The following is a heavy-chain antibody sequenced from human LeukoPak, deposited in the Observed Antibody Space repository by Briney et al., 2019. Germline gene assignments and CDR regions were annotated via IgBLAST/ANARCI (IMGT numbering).Heavy chain of an antibody. V-gene: IGHV3-11*01. J-gene: IGHJ4*02. CDR3: ATMVRGIMWYFDY. D-gene: IGHD3-10*01. CDR1: GFTFSAYY. Sequence: GGSLRLSCAASGFTFSAYYMSWIRQSPGKGLEWVSYISSSANTIYYADSVKGRFTISRDNAKNSLYLQMNSLRAEDTAVYYCATMVRGIMWYFDYWGQGTLVTVSS. CDR2: ISSSANTI.